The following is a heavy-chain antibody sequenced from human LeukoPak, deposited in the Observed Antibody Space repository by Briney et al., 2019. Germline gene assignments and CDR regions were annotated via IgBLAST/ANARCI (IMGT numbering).Heavy chain of an antibody. J-gene: IGHJ5*02. Sequence: SETLSLTCTVSGGSISSSSDYWGWIRQAPGKGLEWIGSIYYHENTYYNSSLKSRVTISVDTSKNQFSLQLNSVTPEDTAVYYCARELVPAWATAQHEFDPWGQGTLVTVSS. CDR2: IYYHENT. CDR3: ARELVPAWATAQHEFDP. V-gene: IGHV4-39*02. CDR1: GGSISSSSDY. D-gene: IGHD2-2*01.